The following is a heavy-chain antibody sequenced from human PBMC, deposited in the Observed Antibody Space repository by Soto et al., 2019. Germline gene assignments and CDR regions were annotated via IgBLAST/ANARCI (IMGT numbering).Heavy chain of an antibody. Sequence: QLQLQESGPGLVKPSETLSLTCTVSGGSISSSSYYWGWIRQPPGKGLEWIGSIYYCGSTYYNPSLQSRVTLTVRVCNNLFSLTLSCVSAADTGVYYCARQPPICGLHQPGVYYWGQGTPVNLSS. V-gene: IGHV4-39*01. CDR3: ARQPPICGLHQPGVYY. J-gene: IGHJ4*02. CDR1: GGSISSSSYY. D-gene: IGHD3-3*01. CDR2: IYYCGST.